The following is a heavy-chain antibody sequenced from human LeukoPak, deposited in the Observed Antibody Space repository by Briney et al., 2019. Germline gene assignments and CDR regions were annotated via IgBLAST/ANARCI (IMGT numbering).Heavy chain of an antibody. CDR2: INHSGST. J-gene: IGHJ4*02. CDR1: GGSFSGYY. CDR3: ARGGYSYGYYY. V-gene: IGHV4-34*01. D-gene: IGHD5-18*01. Sequence: SETLSLTCAVYGGSFSGYYWSWIRQPPGKGLEWIGEINHSGSTNYNPSLKSRVTISVDTSKNQFSLKLSSVTAADTAVYYCARGGYSYGYYYWGPGTLVTVSS.